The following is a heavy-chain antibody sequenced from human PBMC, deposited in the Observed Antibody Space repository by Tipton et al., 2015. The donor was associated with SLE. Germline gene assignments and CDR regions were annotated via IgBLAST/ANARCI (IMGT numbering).Heavy chain of an antibody. CDR1: GYTFTSYY. CDR2: INPSGGST. Sequence: QLVQSGAEVKKPGASVKVSCKASGYTFTSYYMHWVRQAPGQGLEWMGIINPSGGSTSYAQKFQGRVTMTRDTSTSTVYMELSSLRSEDTAVYYCARGRITGTTGLGWYFDLRGRGTLVTVSS. CDR3: ARGRITGTTGLGWYFDL. J-gene: IGHJ2*01. V-gene: IGHV1-46*01. D-gene: IGHD1-7*01.